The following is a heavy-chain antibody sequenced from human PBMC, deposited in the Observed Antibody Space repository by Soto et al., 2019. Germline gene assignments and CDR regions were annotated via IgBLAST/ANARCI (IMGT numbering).Heavy chain of an antibody. D-gene: IGHD3-3*01. Sequence: TSETLSLTCTVSGGSISSGDYYWSWIRQPPGKGLEWIGYIYYSGSTYYNPSLKSRVTISVDTSKNQFSLKLSSVTAADTAVYYCASQVRDYDFWSGYAKGYYYGMDVWGQGTTVTVSS. J-gene: IGHJ6*02. CDR1: GGSISSGDYY. CDR3: ASQVRDYDFWSGYAKGYYYGMDV. CDR2: IYYSGST. V-gene: IGHV4-30-4*01.